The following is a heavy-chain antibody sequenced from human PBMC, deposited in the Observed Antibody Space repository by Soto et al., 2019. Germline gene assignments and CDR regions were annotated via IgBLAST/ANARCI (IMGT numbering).Heavy chain of an antibody. J-gene: IGHJ6*02. D-gene: IGHD3-10*01. CDR3: AANSLGGGSQGDV. CDR1: GDTFSSYS. Sequence: SVKVSCKASGDTFSSYSISWVRQAPGQGLEWMGGIVPIFGTTVYAPRLQGRVTITADGPTSTSYMELSGLTFEDTAVYYCAANSLGGGSQGDVWGQGTTVTVSS. V-gene: IGHV1-69*13. CDR2: IVPIFGTT.